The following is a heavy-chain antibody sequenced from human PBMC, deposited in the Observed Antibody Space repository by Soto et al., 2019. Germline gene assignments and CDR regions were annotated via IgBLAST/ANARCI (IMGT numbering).Heavy chain of an antibody. CDR1: GYTFTSYA. D-gene: IGHD3-22*01. J-gene: IGHJ3*02. CDR3: ATRQYASSGYYHPDHFDI. Sequence: ASVKVSCKASGYTFTSYAMHWVRQAPGQRLEWMGWINAGNGNTKYSQKFQGRVTITRDTSASTAYMELSSLRSEDTAVYYCATRQYASSGYYHPDHFDIWGQGTMVTVSS. V-gene: IGHV1-3*01. CDR2: INAGNGNT.